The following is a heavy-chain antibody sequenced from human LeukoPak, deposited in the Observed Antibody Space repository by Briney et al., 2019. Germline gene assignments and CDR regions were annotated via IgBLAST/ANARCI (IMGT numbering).Heavy chain of an antibody. V-gene: IGHV4-39*07. CDR1: GGSISSSSYY. CDR2: IDYSGGT. D-gene: IGHD3-22*01. CDR3: ASLYDSSGYYYFDY. Sequence: SETLSLTCTVSGGSISSSSYYWGWIRQPPGKGLEWIGSIDYSGGTYFSPSLRSRVTLSVDTSKNQFSLKLSSVTAADTAVYYCASLYDSSGYYYFDYWGQGTLVTVSS. J-gene: IGHJ4*02.